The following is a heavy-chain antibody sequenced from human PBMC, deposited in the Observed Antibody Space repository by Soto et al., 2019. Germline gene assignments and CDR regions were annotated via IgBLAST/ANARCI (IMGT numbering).Heavy chain of an antibody. D-gene: IGHD3-10*01. CDR3: TTYYYGSGSYRSCYYYYMDV. V-gene: IGHV4-4*02. CDR2: IYHSGST. CDR1: SGSISSSNW. J-gene: IGHJ6*03. Sequence: PSETLSLTCAVSSGSISSSNWWSWVRQPPGKGLEWIGEIYHSGSTNYNPSLKSRVTISVDKSKNQFSLKLSSVTAADTAVYYCTTYYYGSGSYRSCYYYYMDVWGKGTTVTVSS.